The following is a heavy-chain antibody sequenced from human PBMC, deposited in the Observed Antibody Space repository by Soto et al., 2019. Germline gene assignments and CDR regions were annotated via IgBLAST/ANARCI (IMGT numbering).Heavy chain of an antibody. CDR1: GGSISSYY. V-gene: IGHV4-59*08. CDR2: IYYSGNT. J-gene: IGHJ5*02. Sequence: KPSETLSLTCTVSGGSISSYYWSWIRRPPGKGLEWIGYIYYSGNTNYNPSLKSRLTISVDTSKNQFSLKLSSVTAADAAVYYCARHPPYSAFDPWGQATLVTVSS. CDR3: ARHPPYSAFDP. D-gene: IGHD3-16*01.